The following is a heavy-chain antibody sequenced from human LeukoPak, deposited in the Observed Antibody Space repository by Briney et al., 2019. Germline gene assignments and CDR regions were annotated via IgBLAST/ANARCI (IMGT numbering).Heavy chain of an antibody. J-gene: IGHJ4*02. CDR1: GYTLTELS. V-gene: IGHV1-24*01. D-gene: IGHD6-13*01. CDR3: ATGLIAAAGYDY. Sequence: ASVKVSCKVSGYTLTELSMHWVRQAPGKGLEWMGGFDPEDGETIYAQKFQGRVTMTEDTSTDTAYMELSSLRSEDTAVYYCATGLIAAAGYDYWGQGTLVTVSS. CDR2: FDPEDGET.